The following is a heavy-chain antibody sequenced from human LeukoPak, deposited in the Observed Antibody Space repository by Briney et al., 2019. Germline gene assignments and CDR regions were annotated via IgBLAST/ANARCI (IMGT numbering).Heavy chain of an antibody. Sequence: GASVKVSCKASGYTFTSYAMHWVRQAPGQRLEWMGWINAGNGNTKYSQKFQGRVTITRDTSASTAYMELSSLRSEDTAVYYCARDFYYDSSGYYSPDAFDIWGQGTMVTVSS. V-gene: IGHV1-3*01. CDR1: GYTFTSYA. J-gene: IGHJ3*02. CDR2: INAGNGNT. CDR3: ARDFYYDSSGYYSPDAFDI. D-gene: IGHD3-22*01.